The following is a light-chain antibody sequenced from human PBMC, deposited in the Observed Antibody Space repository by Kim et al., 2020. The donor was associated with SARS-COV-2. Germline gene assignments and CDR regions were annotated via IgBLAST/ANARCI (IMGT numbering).Light chain of an antibody. V-gene: IGLV2-14*03. Sequence: GQSITISCTGTSSDVGGYNYVSWYQQHPGKAPKLMIYDVGNRPSGVSNRFSGSKSGNTASLTISGLQAEDEADYYCSSYTSSIPYVFGTGTKVTVL. CDR1: SSDVGGYNY. J-gene: IGLJ1*01. CDR3: SSYTSSIPYV. CDR2: DVG.